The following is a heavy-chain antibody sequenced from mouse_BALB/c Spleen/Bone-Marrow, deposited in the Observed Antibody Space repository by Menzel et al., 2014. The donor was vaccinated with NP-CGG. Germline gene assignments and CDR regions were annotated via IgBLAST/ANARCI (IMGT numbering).Heavy chain of an antibody. J-gene: IGHJ2*01. V-gene: IGHV5-17*02. CDR1: GFTFSSFG. CDR3: TRGGNWEDFDY. Sequence: DVMLVESGGGLVQPGGSRKLSCAASGFTFSSFGMHWVRQAPERGLEWVAYISSGRSTIFYADTVKGRFTISRDNPKNTLFLQMTSLRSEDTAMYYCTRGGNWEDFDYWGQGTTLTVSS. CDR2: ISSGRSTI. D-gene: IGHD4-1*01.